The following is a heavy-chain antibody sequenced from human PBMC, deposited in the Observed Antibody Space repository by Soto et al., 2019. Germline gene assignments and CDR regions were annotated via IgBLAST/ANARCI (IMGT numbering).Heavy chain of an antibody. CDR1: GYAFTGYY. V-gene: IGHV1-2*04. J-gene: IGHJ5*02. D-gene: IGHD3-3*01. CDR2: INPNSGGT. Sequence: ASVKISCKASGYAFTGYYMHWVRQAHGQGLEWMGWINPNSGGTNYAQKFQGWVTMTRDTSISTAYMELSRLRSDDTAVYYCASSGYSSYNWFDPWGQGTLVTVSS. CDR3: ASSGYSSYNWFDP.